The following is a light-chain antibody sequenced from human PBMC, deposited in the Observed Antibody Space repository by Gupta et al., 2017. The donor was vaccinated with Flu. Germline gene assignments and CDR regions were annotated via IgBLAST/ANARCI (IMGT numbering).Light chain of an antibody. Sequence: QSVLAQPPSASGTPGQRVILSCSGSSSNIGSHTVSWYQQLPGTAPKLLLYKNNQRPSGVPDRFSGSKSGTSASLAISGLQSEDEADYYCAAWDDSLLRVFGGGTKVTVL. CDR2: KNN. V-gene: IGLV1-44*01. CDR1: SSNIGSHT. CDR3: AAWDDSLLRV. J-gene: IGLJ3*02.